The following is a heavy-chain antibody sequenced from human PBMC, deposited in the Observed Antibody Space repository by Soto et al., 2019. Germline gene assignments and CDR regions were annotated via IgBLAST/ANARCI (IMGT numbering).Heavy chain of an antibody. Sequence: QVQLQESGPGLVKPSQTLSLTCTVSGASISSVDHHWSWIRQPPGKGLEWIGYIYYSGRADHNPSLKSRVAMSIDTSMNLFSLRLSSVTGADIAVYYCARFGGNEDFDTWGQVTLVTVAS. D-gene: IGHD2-15*01. CDR1: GASISSVDHH. J-gene: IGHJ5*02. V-gene: IGHV4-30-4*01. CDR2: IYYSGRA. CDR3: ARFGGNEDFDT.